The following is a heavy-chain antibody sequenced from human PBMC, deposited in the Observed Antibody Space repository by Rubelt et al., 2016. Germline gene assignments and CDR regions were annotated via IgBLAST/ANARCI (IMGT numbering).Heavy chain of an antibody. CDR2: ISTGSSTT. Sequence: EVQLVESGGRLVQPGGSLRLSCAASGFTFSSYSMNWVRQAPGKGLEWISYISTGSSTTYYADSVKGRFTISRDNSKNTLYLEMNSLRAEDTAVYYGARDWIQIGLDVGVLDYWGQGTLVTVSS. CDR1: GFTFSSYS. V-gene: IGHV3-48*01. J-gene: IGHJ4*02. CDR3: ARDWIQIGLDVGVLDY. D-gene: IGHD5-18*01.